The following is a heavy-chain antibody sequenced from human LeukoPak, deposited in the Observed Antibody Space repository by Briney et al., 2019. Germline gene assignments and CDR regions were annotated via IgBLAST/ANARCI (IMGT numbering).Heavy chain of an antibody. V-gene: IGHV4-39*07. J-gene: IGHJ6*03. CDR2: IYYSGST. D-gene: IGHD3-10*01. CDR3: ARAQYYYACDYMDV. CDR1: GGSISSSSYY. Sequence: SETLSLTCTVSGGSISSSSYYWGWLRQPPGTGLEWIGSIYYSGSTYYNPSLKSRVTISVDTSKNQFSLKLSSVTAADTAVYYCARAQYYYACDYMDVWGKGTTVTVSS.